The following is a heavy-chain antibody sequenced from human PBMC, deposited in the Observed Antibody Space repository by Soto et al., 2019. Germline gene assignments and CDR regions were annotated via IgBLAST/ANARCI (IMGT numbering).Heavy chain of an antibody. D-gene: IGHD6-6*01. J-gene: IGHJ2*01. CDR1: GFTFSSYA. CDR2: ISYDGSNK. V-gene: IGHV3-30-3*01. Sequence: GGSLRLSCAASGFTFSSYAMHWVRQAPGKGLEWVAVISYDGSNKYYADSVKGRFTISRDNSKNTLYLQMNSLRAEDTAVYYCARERGSSSAARRHGCFDLWGRGTLVTVSS. CDR3: ARERGSSSAARRHGCFDL.